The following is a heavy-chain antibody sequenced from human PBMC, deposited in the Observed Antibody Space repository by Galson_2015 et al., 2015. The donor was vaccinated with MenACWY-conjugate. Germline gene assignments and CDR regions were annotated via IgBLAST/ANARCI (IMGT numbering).Heavy chain of an antibody. J-gene: IGHJ6*02. CDR3: AKTRGASFYFDV. CDR2: INPGGSST. CDR1: GFIFNTYW. Sequence: SLRLSCAASGFIFNTYWMHWVRQAPGKGLVWVSRINPGGSSTTYADSVKDRFTISRDNAKNTLYLQMNSLRPEDTAVFYCAKTRGASFYFDVWGQGTTVIVSS. D-gene: IGHD2/OR15-2a*01. V-gene: IGHV3-74*01.